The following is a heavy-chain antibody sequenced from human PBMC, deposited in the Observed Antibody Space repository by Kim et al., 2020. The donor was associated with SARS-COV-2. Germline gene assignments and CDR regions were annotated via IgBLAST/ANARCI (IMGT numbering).Heavy chain of an antibody. J-gene: IGHJ6*02. CDR3: ARGGHMVRGVYGMDV. V-gene: IGHV3-30*07. D-gene: IGHD3-10*01. Sequence: DSVKGRFTIARDNSKNTLYLQMNSLRAEDTAVYYCARGGHMVRGVYGMDVWGQGTTVTVSS.